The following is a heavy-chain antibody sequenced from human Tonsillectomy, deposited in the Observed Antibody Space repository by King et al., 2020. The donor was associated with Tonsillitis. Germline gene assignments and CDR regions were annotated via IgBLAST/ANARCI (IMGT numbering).Heavy chain of an antibody. V-gene: IGHV4-30-4*01. CDR2: IDYSGNA. Sequence: QLQESGPGLVKPSQTLSLTCTVSSGSISSGDYYWSWIRQPPGKGLEWIGYIDYSGNAYYNPSLKGRVTISGDTSKSQFSLKVRSVTAADTSVYYCARVRSAKAYYESSAYSFDYWGQGTLVIVSS. CDR3: ARVRSAKAYYESSAYSFDY. D-gene: IGHD3-22*01. J-gene: IGHJ4*02. CDR1: SGSISSGDYY.